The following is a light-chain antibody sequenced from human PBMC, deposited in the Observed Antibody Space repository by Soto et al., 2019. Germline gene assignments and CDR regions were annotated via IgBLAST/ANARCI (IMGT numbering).Light chain of an antibody. Sequence: DIQMTQSPSSLSASVGDRVTITCRASQSISSYLHWYQQKPGKAPKLLIYAASSLQSGIPSRFSGSGSGTDFTLTISTLQPEDFATYYCQRSFSTPPTFGGGTKVEIK. CDR2: AAS. J-gene: IGKJ4*01. CDR1: QSISSY. CDR3: QRSFSTPPT. V-gene: IGKV1-39*01.